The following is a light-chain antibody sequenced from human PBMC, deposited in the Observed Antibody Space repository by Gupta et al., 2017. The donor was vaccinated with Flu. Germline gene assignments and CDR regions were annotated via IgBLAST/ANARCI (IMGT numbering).Light chain of an antibody. J-gene: IGKJ4*01. V-gene: IGKV2-30*01. CDR1: QSLIYTNGDTY. CDR3: MQGTHWPLT. CDR2: KVS. Sequence: DVVMTQSPLYLPVTRGQPASISCWSSQSLIYTNGDTYLNLFHQRPGQSPRRLISKVSKRDSGVPDRFSGSGSGTNFTLKISRVEAEDVGLYYCMQGTHWPLTFGGGTRV.